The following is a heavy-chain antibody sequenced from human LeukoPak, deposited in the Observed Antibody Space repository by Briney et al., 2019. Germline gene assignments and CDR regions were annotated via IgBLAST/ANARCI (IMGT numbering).Heavy chain of an antibody. CDR1: GDSVSSNSAA. Sequence: SQTLSLTCAISGDSVSSNSAAWNWIRQSPSRGLEWLERTYYRSKWYNDYAVYVKSRITLNPDTSKNQFSLQLNSVTPEDTAVYYCARSLGIAAAGINYYYYYYMDVWGKGTTVTISS. J-gene: IGHJ6*03. CDR3: ARSLGIAAAGINYYYYYYMDV. CDR2: TYYRSKWYN. D-gene: IGHD6-13*01. V-gene: IGHV6-1*01.